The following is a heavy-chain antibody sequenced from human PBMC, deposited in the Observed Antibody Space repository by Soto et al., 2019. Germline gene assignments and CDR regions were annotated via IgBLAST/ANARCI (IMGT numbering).Heavy chain of an antibody. Sequence: SETLSLTCTVSGGSINTGIFYWGWIRQAPGTRLEWIGSIYYTGSTYYNPSLKSRVTISVDTSNNQFSLKLTSLTAADTAVYYCAQGIRGYYYGSGSSPQYYYYYYGMAVWGQGTTVTVSS. J-gene: IGHJ6*02. D-gene: IGHD3-10*01. CDR2: IYYTGST. CDR1: GGSINTGIFY. CDR3: AQGIRGYYYGSGSSPQYYYYYYGMAV. V-gene: IGHV4-39*01.